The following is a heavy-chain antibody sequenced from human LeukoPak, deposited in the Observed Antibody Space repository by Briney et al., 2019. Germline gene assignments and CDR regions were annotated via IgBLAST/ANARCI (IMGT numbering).Heavy chain of an antibody. CDR1: GGSISSYY. V-gene: IGHV4-59*12. D-gene: IGHD1-26*01. CDR3: ARAEGATTIDY. CDR2: IGNINYSGRT. J-gene: IGHJ4*02. Sequence: PSETLSLTCTVSGGSISSYYWSWIRQPAGKGLEWIGNIGNINYSGRTYYNPSLKSRVTISVDTSMNQFSLRLSSVTAADTAVYYCARAEGATTIDYWGQGTLVTVSS.